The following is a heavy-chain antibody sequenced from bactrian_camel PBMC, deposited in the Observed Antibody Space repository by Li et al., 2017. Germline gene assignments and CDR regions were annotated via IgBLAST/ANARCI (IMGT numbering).Heavy chain of an antibody. CDR1: GLSFSLHY. CDR2: IGFDGNAA. Sequence: HVQLVESGGGLVQPGESLSLSCTASGLSFSLHYMTWVRQAPGKGLEWVSTIGFDGNAAYYADSVKGRFTISRDNAEENTVSLQMNSLKFEDTALYYCATDRGGRQRGQGTQVTVS. J-gene: IGHJ4*01. CDR3: ATDRGGRQ. V-gene: IGHV3-2*01. D-gene: IGHD4*01.